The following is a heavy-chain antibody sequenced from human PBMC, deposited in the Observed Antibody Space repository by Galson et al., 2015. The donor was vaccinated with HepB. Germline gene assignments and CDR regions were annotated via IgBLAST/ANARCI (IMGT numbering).Heavy chain of an antibody. D-gene: IGHD2-15*01. Sequence: QSGAEVKKPGESLKISCKGSGYSFTNYWIGWVRQMPGKGLEWLGIIYPDDSDTRYSPSFQGQVTISVDKSISTAYLQWSSLKASDTAMYYCARAADYCSGGSCYWFDPWGQGTLVTVSS. CDR3: ARAADYCSGGSCYWFDP. V-gene: IGHV5-51*01. J-gene: IGHJ5*02. CDR1: GYSFTNYW. CDR2: IYPDDSDT.